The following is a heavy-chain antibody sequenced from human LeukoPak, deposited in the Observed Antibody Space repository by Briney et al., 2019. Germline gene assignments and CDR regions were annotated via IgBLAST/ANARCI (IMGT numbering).Heavy chain of an antibody. V-gene: IGHV3-48*01. CDR2: ISSSSSTI. D-gene: IGHD1-26*01. J-gene: IGHJ6*03. CDR1: GFTFSSYS. Sequence: GGSLRLSCAASGFTFSSYSMNWVRQAPGKGLEWVSYISSSSSTIYYAASVKGRFTISRDNAKNSLYLQMNSLIAEDTAVYYCARAVGAVYYYYMDVWGKGTTVTVSS. CDR3: ARAVGAVYYYYMDV.